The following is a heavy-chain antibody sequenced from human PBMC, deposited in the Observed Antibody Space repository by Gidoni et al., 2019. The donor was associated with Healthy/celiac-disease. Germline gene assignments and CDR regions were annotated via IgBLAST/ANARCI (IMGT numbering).Heavy chain of an antibody. CDR1: GFTFSSYA. J-gene: IGHJ5*02. Sequence: QVQLVESGGGVVRPGRSLRLSFAPSGFTFSSYALHWVRQAPGKGLEWVAVISYDGSNKYYADSVKGRFTISRDNSKNTLYLQMNSLRAEDTAVYYCARAILGYCSGGSCYSCWFDPWGQGTLVTVSS. CDR3: ARAILGYCSGGSCYSCWFDP. V-gene: IGHV3-30-3*01. D-gene: IGHD2-15*01. CDR2: ISYDGSNK.